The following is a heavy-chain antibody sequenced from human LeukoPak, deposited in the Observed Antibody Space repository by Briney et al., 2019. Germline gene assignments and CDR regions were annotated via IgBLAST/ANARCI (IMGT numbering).Heavy chain of an antibody. CDR2: ISGYNGNT. CDR3: ARAPRGYSYGYLDF. J-gene: IGHJ4*02. CDR1: GYTFTSYG. Sequence: GASVKVSCKASGYTFTSYGISWVRQAPGQGPEWMGWISGYNGNTNYAQKVQGRVNMTTDTSTSTAYMELRSLRSDDTAVYYCARAPRGYSYGYLDFWGQGSLVTVSS. D-gene: IGHD5-18*01. V-gene: IGHV1-18*04.